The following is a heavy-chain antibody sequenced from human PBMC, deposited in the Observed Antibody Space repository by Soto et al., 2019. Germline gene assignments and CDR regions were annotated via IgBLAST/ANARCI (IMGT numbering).Heavy chain of an antibody. D-gene: IGHD3-3*01. J-gene: IGHJ4*02. Sequence: ASVKVPARLLDTHSLRMLCTGCARPPDEGLSGWDGSTLSMVTQSIQKFQGRVTMTRNTSISTAYMELSSLRSEDTAVYYCARKYYDFWSGYPHFDYWGQGTLVTVSS. CDR3: ARKYYDFWSGYPHFDY. CDR2: STLSMVT. CDR1: DTHSLRML. V-gene: IGHV1-3*01.